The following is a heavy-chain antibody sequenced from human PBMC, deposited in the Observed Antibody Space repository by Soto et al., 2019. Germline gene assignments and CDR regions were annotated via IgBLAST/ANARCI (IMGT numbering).Heavy chain of an antibody. J-gene: IGHJ4*02. CDR1: GFTFSSHW. D-gene: IGHD6-6*01. V-gene: IGHV3-74*01. Sequence: EEQLVESGGGLVQPGGSLRLSCAASGFTFSSHWMHWVRQAPGKGLVWVSRSKSDGSSTSYADSVKGRFTISRDNAKNTLYLQMNNLRVEDTAVYYCARGYSSSSVTTGYWGQGTLVTVSS. CDR3: ARGYSSSSVTTGY. CDR2: SKSDGSST.